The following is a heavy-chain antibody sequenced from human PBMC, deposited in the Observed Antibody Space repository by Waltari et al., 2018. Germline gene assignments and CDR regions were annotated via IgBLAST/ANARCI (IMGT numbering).Heavy chain of an antibody. Sequence: QLQLQESGSGLVKPLQTLSLTCPVSGGSISSGGYSWSWIRQPPGKGLEWIGYIYHSGSTYYNPSLKSRVTISVDRSKNQFSLKLSSVTAADTAVYYCARVSRVGVWEYFDYWGQGTLVTVSS. CDR2: IYHSGST. J-gene: IGHJ4*02. D-gene: IGHD3-16*01. V-gene: IGHV4-30-2*01. CDR3: ARVSRVGVWEYFDY. CDR1: GGSISSGGYS.